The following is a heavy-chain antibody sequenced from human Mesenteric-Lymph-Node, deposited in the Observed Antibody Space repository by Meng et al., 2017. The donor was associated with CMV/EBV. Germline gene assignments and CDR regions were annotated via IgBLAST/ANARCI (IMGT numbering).Heavy chain of an antibody. Sequence: SETLSLTCTVSGYSISTSYYWGWIRQPPWGGLEWIGSVHHTGLTYYNPSLKSRVTISVVTSKNQFSLKVSSVTAADTALYYCVRGSYTYGLPPGYYYGMDVWGQGTTVTVSS. V-gene: IGHV4-38-2*02. J-gene: IGHJ6*02. CDR2: VHHTGLT. CDR3: VRGSYTYGLPPGYYYGMDV. D-gene: IGHD5-18*01. CDR1: GYSISTSYY.